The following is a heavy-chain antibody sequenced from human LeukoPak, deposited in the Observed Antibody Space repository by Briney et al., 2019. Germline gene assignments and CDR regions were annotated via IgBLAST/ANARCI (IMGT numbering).Heavy chain of an antibody. J-gene: IGHJ4*02. CDR3: ARDRGWAGYSYGFYY. CDR2: IIPIFGTA. CDR1: GGTFSSYA. V-gene: IGHV1-69*13. Sequence: SVKVSCKASGGTFSSYAISWVRQAPGQGLEWMGGIIPIFGTANYAQKFQGRVTITADESTSTAYMELSSLRSEGTAVYYCARDRGWAGYSYGFYYWGQGTLVTVSS. D-gene: IGHD5-18*01.